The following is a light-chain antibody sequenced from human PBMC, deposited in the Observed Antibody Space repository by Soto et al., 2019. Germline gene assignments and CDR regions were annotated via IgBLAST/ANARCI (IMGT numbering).Light chain of an antibody. CDR2: DAS. V-gene: IGKV1-5*01. Sequence: DVHMTQSPSTLSPSVGDRVTITCRASESIATWLAWYQQKPGQAPKLLIYDASRLESGVPSRFSGGGSGREFTLTISGLQPDDFATYYCNQYNSYFGQGTKLEI. CDR1: ESIATW. CDR3: NQYNSY. J-gene: IGKJ2*01.